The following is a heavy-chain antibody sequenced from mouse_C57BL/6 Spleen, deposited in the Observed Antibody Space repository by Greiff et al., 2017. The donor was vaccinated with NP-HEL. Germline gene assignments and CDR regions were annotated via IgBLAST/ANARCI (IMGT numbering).Heavy chain of an antibody. D-gene: IGHD2-5*01. CDR1: GYKFTDYE. CDR3: TRRGTYYSNPFAY. Sequence: VQLQQSGAELVRPGASVTLSCKASGYKFTDYEMNWVKQTPVHGLEWIGAIDHETGGTAYNQKFKGKAILTADKSSSTAYMELRSLTSEDSAVYYCTRRGTYYSNPFAYWGQGTLVTVSA. CDR2: IDHETGGT. J-gene: IGHJ3*01. V-gene: IGHV1-15*01.